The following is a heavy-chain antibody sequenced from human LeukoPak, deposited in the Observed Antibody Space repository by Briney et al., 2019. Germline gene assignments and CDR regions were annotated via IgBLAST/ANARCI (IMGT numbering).Heavy chain of an antibody. V-gene: IGHV1-18*04. CDR2: ISAYNGNT. Sequence: ASVKVSCKASGYTFTSYGISWVRQAPGQGLEWMGWISAYNGNTNYAQKLQGRVTMTTDTSTSTAYMGLRSLRSDDTAVYYCARGVGDDYGIYYYYYMDVWGKGTTVTVSS. CDR3: ARGVGDDYGIYYYYYMDV. CDR1: GYTFTSYG. D-gene: IGHD4-17*01. J-gene: IGHJ6*03.